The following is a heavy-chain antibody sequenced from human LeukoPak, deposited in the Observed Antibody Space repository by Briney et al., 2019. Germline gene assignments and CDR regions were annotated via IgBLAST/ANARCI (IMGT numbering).Heavy chain of an antibody. CDR1: GFPFNDYA. CDR3: TKAGCSSTTCYSNH. Sequence: PGGSLRLSCAASGFPFNDYAMPWVRQAPGKGLEWVSSISWNSGTIGYADSVKGRVTISRDNAKNSLYLQMNSLKAEDTALYFCTKAGCSSTTCYSNHWGQGTLVTVSS. V-gene: IGHV3-9*01. CDR2: ISWNSGTI. J-gene: IGHJ4*02. D-gene: IGHD2-2*01.